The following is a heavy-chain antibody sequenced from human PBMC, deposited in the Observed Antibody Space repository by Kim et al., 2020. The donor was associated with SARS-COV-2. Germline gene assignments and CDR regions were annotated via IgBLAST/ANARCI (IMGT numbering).Heavy chain of an antibody. CDR3: ASYPIVGSGSYYSDY. D-gene: IGHD3-10*01. V-gene: IGHV4-34*01. Sequence: SETLSLTCAVYGGSFSGYYWSWIRQPPGKGLEWIGEINHSGSTNYNPSLKSRVTISVDTSKNQFSLKLSSVTAADTAVYYCASYPIVGSGSYYSDYWGQGTLVTVSS. CDR2: INHSGST. J-gene: IGHJ4*02. CDR1: GGSFSGYY.